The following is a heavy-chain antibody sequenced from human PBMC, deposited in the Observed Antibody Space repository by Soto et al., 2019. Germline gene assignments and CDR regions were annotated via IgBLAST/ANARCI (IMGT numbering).Heavy chain of an antibody. V-gene: IGHV4-34*01. J-gene: IGHJ5*02. CDR3: ARGIKGRITMVRGVLNWFDP. Sequence: PSETLSLTCAVYGGSFSGYYWSWIRQPPGKGLEWIGEINHSGSTNYNPPLKSRVTISVDTSKNQFSLKLSSVTAADTAVYYCARGIKGRITMVRGVLNWFDPWGQGTLVTVSS. CDR2: INHSGST. CDR1: GGSFSGYY. D-gene: IGHD3-10*01.